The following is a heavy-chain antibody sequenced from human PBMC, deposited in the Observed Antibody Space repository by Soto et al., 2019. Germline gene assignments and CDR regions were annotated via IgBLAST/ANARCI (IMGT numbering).Heavy chain of an antibody. D-gene: IGHD3-16*01. J-gene: IGHJ3*02. CDR2: IGSRTSDI. Sequence: GGSLRLSCAVSGFTLSRHTMNWVRQAPGKGLEWVSFIGSRTSDIYYADSVKGRFTISRDNAKNSLYLDLTRLRAEDTAVYFCVRDYYDTSAYPNTFDMWGQGTMVTVSS. CDR3: VRDYYDTSAYPNTFDM. V-gene: IGHV3-21*01. CDR1: GFTLSRHT.